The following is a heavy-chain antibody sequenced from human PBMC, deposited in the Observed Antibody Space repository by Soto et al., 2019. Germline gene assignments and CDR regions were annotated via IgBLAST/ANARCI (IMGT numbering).Heavy chain of an antibody. J-gene: IGHJ4*02. CDR3: AKSPYFYCSSPNCYKYYFDH. Sequence: GGSLRLSCAASGFTFNTYGMHWVRQAPGKGLEWVAVISYDGSEKYYVDSVKGRFTISKDNSKNALYLQMNSLRPEDTAVYYYAKSPYFYCSSPNCYKYYFDHWGQGTRVTVSS. CDR1: GFTFNTYG. V-gene: IGHV3-30*18. CDR2: ISYDGSEK. D-gene: IGHD2-2*02.